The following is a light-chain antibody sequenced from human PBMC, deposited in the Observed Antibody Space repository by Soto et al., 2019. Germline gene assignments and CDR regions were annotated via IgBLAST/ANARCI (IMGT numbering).Light chain of an antibody. V-gene: IGKV1-39*01. Sequence: DIQMTQSPSSLSASVGDRVTITCRASQSISSYLNWYQQKPGKAPKLLIYAASSSQSGVPSRFSGGGSVTDFTLTISSLHPEDFATYYCQQSYSTLFTFGPGTKVDIK. CDR3: QQSYSTLFT. CDR1: QSISSY. CDR2: AAS. J-gene: IGKJ3*01.